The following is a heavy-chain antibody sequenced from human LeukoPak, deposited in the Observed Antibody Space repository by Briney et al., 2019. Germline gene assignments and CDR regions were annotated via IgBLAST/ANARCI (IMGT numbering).Heavy chain of an antibody. CDR1: GFTFSSYT. D-gene: IGHD6-19*01. CDR2: ISTSSSYI. V-gene: IGHV3-21*01. J-gene: IGHJ3*02. Sequence: GGSLRLSCAASGFTFSSYTMNWVRQAPGKGLEWVSSISTSSSYIYYADSVKGRFTISRDNAKKSLYLQMNSLRADDTAVYYCARGASVVAGNDNAFDIWGQGTMVTVSS. CDR3: ARGASVVAGNDNAFDI.